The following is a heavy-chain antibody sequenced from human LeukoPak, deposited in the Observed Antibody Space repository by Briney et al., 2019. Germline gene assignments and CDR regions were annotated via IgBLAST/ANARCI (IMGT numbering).Heavy chain of an antibody. J-gene: IGHJ4*02. CDR3: ARDRRDGYHLIDY. D-gene: IGHD5-24*01. V-gene: IGHV4-30-4*01. Sequence: SETLSLTCTVSGGSISSGEYYWSWIRQPPGKGLEWIGYIYYSGSTYYNPSLKSRVTISVDTSKNQFSLKLSSVTAADTAVYYCARDRRDGYHLIDYWGQGTLVTVSS. CDR1: GGSISSGEYY. CDR2: IYYSGST.